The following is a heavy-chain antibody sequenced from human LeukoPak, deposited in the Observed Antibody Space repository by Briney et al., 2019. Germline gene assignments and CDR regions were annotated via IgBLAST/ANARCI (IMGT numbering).Heavy chain of an antibody. Sequence: PGRSLRLSCAASGFTFSSYVMHWVRQAPGKGLEWVAIISYDGSNEYYADSVKGRFTISRNNSKNTLSLQMNSLRAEDTAVYYCAKDSRVLRFLEWLRTNWFDPWGQGTLVTVSS. V-gene: IGHV3-30*04. CDR2: ISYDGSNE. CDR3: AKDSRVLRFLEWLRTNWFDP. J-gene: IGHJ5*02. D-gene: IGHD3-3*01. CDR1: GFTFSSYV.